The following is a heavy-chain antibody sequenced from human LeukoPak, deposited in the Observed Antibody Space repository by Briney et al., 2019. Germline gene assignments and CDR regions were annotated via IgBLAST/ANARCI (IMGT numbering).Heavy chain of an antibody. V-gene: IGHV5-51*01. D-gene: IGHD3-3*01. J-gene: IGHJ4*02. CDR2: IYPGDSDT. CDR1: GYNFTNYW. Sequence: GESLKISCKGSGYNFTNYWIGWVRQMPGKGLEWMGIIYPGDSDTRYSPSFQGQVTISADKSISTAYLQWSSLKASDTAMYYCARSRAYYDFWSGYYIFDYWGQGTLVTVSS. CDR3: ARSRAYYDFWSGYYIFDY.